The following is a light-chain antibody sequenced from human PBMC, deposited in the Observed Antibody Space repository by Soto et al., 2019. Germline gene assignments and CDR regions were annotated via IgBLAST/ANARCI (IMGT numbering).Light chain of an antibody. CDR3: QRYGSSPLIT. V-gene: IGKV3-20*01. J-gene: IGKJ5*01. CDR1: QSVSNNY. CDR2: GTS. Sequence: EIVLTQSPGTLSLSPGERATLSCRASQSVSNNYLAWYQQRPGQAPRLLIYGTSSRATGIPDRFSGSGSGTDFTLTISRLEPEDFAVYFCQRYGSSPLITFGQGTRLENK.